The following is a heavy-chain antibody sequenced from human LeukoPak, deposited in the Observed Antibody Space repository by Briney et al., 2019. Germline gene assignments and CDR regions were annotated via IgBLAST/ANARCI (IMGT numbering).Heavy chain of an antibody. V-gene: IGHV4-59*01. CDR2: IFYSGGA. Sequence: SETLSLTCTVSGGSIRSYYWSWIRQPPGKGLEWIGYIFYSGGANYNPSLKSRVTISVDTSKNQFSLKLTSVTAADTAVYYCARGTPGYDYWGQGTLVSVSS. CDR1: GGSIRSYY. D-gene: IGHD4-23*01. CDR3: ARGTPGYDY. J-gene: IGHJ4*02.